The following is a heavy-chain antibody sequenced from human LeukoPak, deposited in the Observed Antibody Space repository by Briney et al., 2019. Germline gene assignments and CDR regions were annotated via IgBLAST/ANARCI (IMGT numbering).Heavy chain of an antibody. D-gene: IGHD5-12*01. J-gene: IGHJ4*02. V-gene: IGHV3-21*04. CDR3: AMGQATLDY. CDR1: GFTFSSYS. CDR2: ISSGNSYI. Sequence: GGSLRLSCAASGFTFSSYSMNWVRQAPGKGLEWVSSISSGNSYIYYADSVKGRFTISRDNAKNSLYLQMNSLRTEDTALYYCAMGQATLDYWGQGTLVTVSS.